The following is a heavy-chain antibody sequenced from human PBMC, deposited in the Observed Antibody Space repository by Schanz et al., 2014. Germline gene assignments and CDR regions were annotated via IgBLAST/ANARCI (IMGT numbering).Heavy chain of an antibody. V-gene: IGHV1-8*01. CDR1: GYSFTTYD. D-gene: IGHD4-17*01. Sequence: QVQLVQSGAEVKKPGASVRVSCKASGYSFTTYDVNWVRQATRQGLEWMGWMNPTTGNRGYAQNFQGRVTMTRDTSLKTAYMEMTDLKFEDAGHYYCAIHYGDRPLWGQGTLIAVSS. J-gene: IGHJ4*02. CDR2: MNPTTGNR. CDR3: AIHYGDRPL.